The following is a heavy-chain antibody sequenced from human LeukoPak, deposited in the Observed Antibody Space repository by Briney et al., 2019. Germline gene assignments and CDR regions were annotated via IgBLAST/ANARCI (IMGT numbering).Heavy chain of an antibody. CDR3: AKGNCRGTSCYSDY. CDR1: GFTLSSYA. J-gene: IGHJ4*02. CDR2: ISGSGGST. V-gene: IGHV3-23*01. D-gene: IGHD2-2*02. Sequence: PGGSLRLSCAASGFTLSSYAMRWVRQAPGKGLEWVSGISGSGGSTYYADSVKGRFTIARDNSKNTLYLQMNSLRAEDTAVYYCAKGNCRGTSCYSDYWGQGTLVTVSS.